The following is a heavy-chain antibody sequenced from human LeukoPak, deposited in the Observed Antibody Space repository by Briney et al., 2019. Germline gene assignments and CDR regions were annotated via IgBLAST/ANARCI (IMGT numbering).Heavy chain of an antibody. CDR3: ARARLYGSYYYYYGMDV. Sequence: SETLSLTCTVSRGSISSYYWSWIRQPTGKGLEWIGYIYYSESTNYNPSLKSRVTISVDTSKNQFSLKLSSVTAADTAVYYCARARLYGSYYYYYGMDVWGQGTTVTVSS. V-gene: IGHV4-59*01. J-gene: IGHJ6*02. D-gene: IGHD2-8*01. CDR1: RGSISSYY. CDR2: IYYSEST.